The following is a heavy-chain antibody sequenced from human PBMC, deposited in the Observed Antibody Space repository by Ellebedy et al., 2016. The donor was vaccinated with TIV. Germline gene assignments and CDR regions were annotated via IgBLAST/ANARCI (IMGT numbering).Heavy chain of an antibody. CDR3: AKARSSYSINGVIYNSYYYYMDV. CDR1: GFTFSSYS. D-gene: IGHD2-8*01. J-gene: IGHJ6*03. CDR2: ISSSSSYI. Sequence: GESLKISCAASGFTFSSYSMNWVRQAPGKGLEWVSSISSSSSYIYYADSVKGRFTISRDNAKNSLYLQMNSLRAEDTAVYYCAKARSSYSINGVIYNSYYYYMDVWGKGTTVSVSS. V-gene: IGHV3-21*01.